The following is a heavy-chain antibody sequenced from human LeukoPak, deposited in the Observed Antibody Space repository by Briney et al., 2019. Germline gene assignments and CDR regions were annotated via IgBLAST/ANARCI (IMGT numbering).Heavy chain of an antibody. V-gene: IGHV3-74*01. CDR3: ATELFYCSSTSRYVYSYFGMDV. D-gene: IGHD2-2*01. Sequence: GGSLRLSCAASGFTFSNYWMHCVRQAPGQGLVWVSCINSDGSRTRYADPVKGRFTISRDNAKNTLYQQMNSLRVEDTAVYYCATELFYCSSTSRYVYSYFGMDVWGQGTTVTVSS. J-gene: IGHJ6*02. CDR1: GFTFSNYW. CDR2: INSDGSRT.